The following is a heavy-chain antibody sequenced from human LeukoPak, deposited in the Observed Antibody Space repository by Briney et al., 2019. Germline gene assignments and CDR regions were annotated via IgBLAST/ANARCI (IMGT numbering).Heavy chain of an antibody. D-gene: IGHD6-13*01. CDR2: IKQDGSEK. Sequence: PGGSLRLSCAASGFTFSSYWMSWVRQAPGKGLEWVANIKQDGSEKYYVDSVKGRFTISRDNAKNSLYLQMNSLRAEDTAVYYCARIEVAAAGPVTGRLFDYWGQGTLVTVSS. CDR1: GFTFSSYW. CDR3: ARIEVAAAGPVTGRLFDY. J-gene: IGHJ4*02. V-gene: IGHV3-7*01.